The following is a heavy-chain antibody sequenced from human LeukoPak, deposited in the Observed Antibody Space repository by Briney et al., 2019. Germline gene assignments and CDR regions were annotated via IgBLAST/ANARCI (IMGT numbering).Heavy chain of an antibody. Sequence: GGSLRLSCAASGFTVSSYAMRWVRQAPGKGLEWVAVISYDGSNKYYADSVKGRFTNSRDNSKNTLYLEMNSLRAEDKAVYYCARRNHYESKESVYWGQGTLVTVSS. CDR3: ARRNHYESKESVY. D-gene: IGHD3-22*01. J-gene: IGHJ4*02. CDR1: GFTVSSYA. V-gene: IGHV3-30*04. CDR2: ISYDGSNK.